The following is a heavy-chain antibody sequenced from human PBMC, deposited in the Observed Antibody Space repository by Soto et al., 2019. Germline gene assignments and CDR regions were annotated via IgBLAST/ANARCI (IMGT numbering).Heavy chain of an antibody. V-gene: IGHV5-51*01. Sequence: GESLKISCKGSGYSFTSYWIGWVRQMPGKGLEWMGIIYPGDSDTRYSPSFQGQVTISDDKSISTAYLQWSSLKASDTAMYYCARASLLGEAYYYYGMDVWGQGTTVTVSS. D-gene: IGHD3-10*01. CDR1: GYSFTSYW. J-gene: IGHJ6*02. CDR2: IYPGDSDT. CDR3: ARASLLGEAYYYYGMDV.